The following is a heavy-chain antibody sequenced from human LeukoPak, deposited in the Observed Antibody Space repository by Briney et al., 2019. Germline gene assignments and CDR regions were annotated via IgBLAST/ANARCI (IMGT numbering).Heavy chain of an antibody. V-gene: IGHV3-69-1*01. D-gene: IGHD3-22*01. Sequence: GGALRLSCAASGFTLSDYNVKGVGQATGRGREGVSSINARSSTIYYADAVKGRFIISRDNPNISLFLQMNSLRAEDTALYYCVRLRRNSDRSGYYYYSNCWGQGGLVTVSS. J-gene: IGHJ4*02. CDR2: INARSSTI. CDR3: VRLRRNSDRSGYYYYSNC. CDR1: GFTLSDYN.